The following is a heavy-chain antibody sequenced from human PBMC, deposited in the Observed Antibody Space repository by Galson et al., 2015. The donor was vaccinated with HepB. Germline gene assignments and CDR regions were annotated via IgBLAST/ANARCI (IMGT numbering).Heavy chain of an antibody. Sequence: SLRLSCAASGFTFDDYAMHWVRQAPGKGLEWVSGISWNSGSIGYADSVKGRFTISRDNAKNSLYLQMNSLRAEDTALYYCAKDIYCSGGSCYEGGAFDYWGQGTLVTVSS. CDR3: AKDIYCSGGSCYEGGAFDY. V-gene: IGHV3-9*01. J-gene: IGHJ4*02. D-gene: IGHD2-15*01. CDR1: GFTFDDYA. CDR2: ISWNSGSI.